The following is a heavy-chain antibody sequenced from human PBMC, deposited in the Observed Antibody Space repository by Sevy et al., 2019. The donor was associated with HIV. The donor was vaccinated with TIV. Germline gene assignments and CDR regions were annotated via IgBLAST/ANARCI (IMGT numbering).Heavy chain of an antibody. J-gene: IGHJ4*02. CDR2: ISYDGRNNK. Sequence: GGSLRLSCAASGFTFSDYRFHWVRQAPGKGLEWVAVISYDGRNNKYNADSVKGRFTISRDNSKNTVYQQMNSLRAEDTAIYYCARDRGEILSSAFDYWGQGTLVTVSS. CDR3: ARDRGEILSSAFDY. CDR1: GFTFSDYR. D-gene: IGHD3-16*01. V-gene: IGHV3-30*04.